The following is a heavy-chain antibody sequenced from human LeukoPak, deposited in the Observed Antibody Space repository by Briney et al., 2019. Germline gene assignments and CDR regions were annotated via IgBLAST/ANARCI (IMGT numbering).Heavy chain of an antibody. V-gene: IGHV4-59*08. Sequence: SETLSLTCTVSGDSISAYYWSWVRQPPGKGLEWIAFVHKTGSINYNPSLKSRATISMDTSNSQFSLHVNSVTAADTAVYYCTKYGGSPANYFDSWGPGTLVTDSP. D-gene: IGHD1-26*01. CDR1: GDSISAYY. CDR2: VHKTGSI. CDR3: TKYGGSPANYFDS. J-gene: IGHJ4*02.